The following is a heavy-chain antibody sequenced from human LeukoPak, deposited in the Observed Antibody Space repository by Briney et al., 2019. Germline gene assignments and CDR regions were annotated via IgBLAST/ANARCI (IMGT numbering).Heavy chain of an antibody. CDR1: GGSISSSSYY. CDR2: IYYSGST. J-gene: IGHJ6*03. Sequence: SETLSLTCTVSGGSISSSSYYWGWIRQPPGKGLEWIGSIYYSGSTYYNPSLKSRVTISVDTSKNQFTLKLSSVTAADTAVYYCARVFSDYDFWSGYHHYYYMDVWGKGTTVTVSS. CDR3: ARVFSDYDFWSGYHHYYYMDV. D-gene: IGHD3-3*01. V-gene: IGHV4-39*06.